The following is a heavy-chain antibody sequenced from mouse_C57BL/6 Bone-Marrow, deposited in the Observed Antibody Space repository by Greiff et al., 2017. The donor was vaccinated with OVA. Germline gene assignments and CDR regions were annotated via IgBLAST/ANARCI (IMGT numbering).Heavy chain of an antibody. CDR2: ISHGGGST. CDR3: ARLGFAY. V-gene: IGHV5-12*01. J-gene: IGHJ3*01. Sequence: EVHLVESGGGLVQPGGSLKLSCAASGFTFSDYYMYWVRQTPEKRLEWVAYISHGGGSTYYPDTVKGRFTISRDNAKNTLYLQMSRLKSEDTAMYYCARLGFAYWGQGTLVTVSA. CDR1: GFTFSDYY.